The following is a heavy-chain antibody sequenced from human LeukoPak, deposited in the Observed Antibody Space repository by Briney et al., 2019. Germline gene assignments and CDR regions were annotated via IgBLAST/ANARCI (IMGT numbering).Heavy chain of an antibody. D-gene: IGHD3-22*01. CDR3: AGGDLRMKSSGYYPTIQDY. CDR1: GYTFTGYY. CDR2: INPNSGGT. J-gene: IGHJ4*02. V-gene: IGHV1-2*02. Sequence: GASVKVSCKASGYTFTGYYMHWVRQAPGQGLEWMGWINPNSGGTNYAQKFQGRVTMTRDTSISTAYMELSRLRSDDTAVYYCAGGDLRMKSSGYYPTIQDYWGQGTLVTVSS.